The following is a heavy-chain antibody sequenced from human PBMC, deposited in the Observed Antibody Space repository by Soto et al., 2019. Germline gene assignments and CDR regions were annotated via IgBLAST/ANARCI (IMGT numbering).Heavy chain of an antibody. CDR3: ARRRGAVAGTEDFDY. CDR1: GYSFTSYW. CDR2: IYPGDSDT. V-gene: IGHV5-51*01. D-gene: IGHD2-21*02. J-gene: IGHJ4*02. Sequence: HGESLKISCKGSGYSFTSYWVGWVRQMPGKGLEWMGIIYPGDSDTRYSPSFQGQVTISADKSISTAYLQWSSLKASDTAMYYCARRRGAVAGTEDFDYWGQGTLVTVSS.